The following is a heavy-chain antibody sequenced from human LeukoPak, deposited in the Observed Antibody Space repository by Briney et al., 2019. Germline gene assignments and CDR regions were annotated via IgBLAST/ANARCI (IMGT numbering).Heavy chain of an antibody. J-gene: IGHJ4*02. Sequence: GGSLRLSCAASGFTFSTYGMHWVRQAPGRGLEWISYISSSSTTMYYADSVKGRFTISRDSVKNSLFLQMRSLRVEDTAVYYCARGYGDYPRASVSHFDYWGQGTLVTVSS. CDR2: ISSSSTTM. CDR1: GFTFSTYG. CDR3: ARGYGDYPRASVSHFDY. D-gene: IGHD4-17*01. V-gene: IGHV3-48*01.